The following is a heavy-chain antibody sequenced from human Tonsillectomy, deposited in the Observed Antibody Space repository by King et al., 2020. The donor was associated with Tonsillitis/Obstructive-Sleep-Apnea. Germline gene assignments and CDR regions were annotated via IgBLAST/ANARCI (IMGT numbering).Heavy chain of an antibody. J-gene: IGHJ4*02. CDR2: IFYSGNT. CDR3: ARHRDTALGPFNY. CDR1: GDFITSSNFY. D-gene: IGHD5-18*01. Sequence: LQLQESGPGLAKPSETLSLTCSVSGDFITSSNFYWSWIRQPPGKGLEWIGSIFYSGNTFYNPSLKTRVSMSVDTSKNQFSLNLSSVTAADTAVYYCARHRDTALGPFNYWGQGTPVTVSS. V-gene: IGHV4-39*01.